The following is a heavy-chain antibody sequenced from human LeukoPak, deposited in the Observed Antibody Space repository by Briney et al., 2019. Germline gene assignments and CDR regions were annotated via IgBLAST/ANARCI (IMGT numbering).Heavy chain of an antibody. V-gene: IGHV3-53*01. CDR1: EFSVGSNY. CDR2: IYSGGST. CDR3: AKDKDYYYYYMDV. J-gene: IGHJ6*03. Sequence: GGPLRLSCAASEFSVGSNYMTWVRQAPGKGLEWVSLIYSGGSTYYADSVEGRFTISRDNSKNTLYLQMNSLRAEDTAVYYCAKDKDYYYYYMDVWGKGTTVTVSS.